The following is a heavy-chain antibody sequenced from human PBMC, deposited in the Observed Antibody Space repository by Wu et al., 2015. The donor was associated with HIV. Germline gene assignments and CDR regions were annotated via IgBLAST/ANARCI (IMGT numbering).Heavy chain of an antibody. Sequence: QVQLQQWGAGLLKPSETLSLTCAVYGGSFSGYYWSWIRQPPGKGLEWIGEINHSGSTNYNPSLKSRVTISVDTSKNQFSLKLSSVTAADTAVYYCARGVDYHYYMDVWGKGTTVTVSS. CDR3: ARGVDYHYYMDV. CDR2: INHSGST. V-gene: IGHV4-34*01. CDR1: GGSFSGYY. J-gene: IGHJ6*03.